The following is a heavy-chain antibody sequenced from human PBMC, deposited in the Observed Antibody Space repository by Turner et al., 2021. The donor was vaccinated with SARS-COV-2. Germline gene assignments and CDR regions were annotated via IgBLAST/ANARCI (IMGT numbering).Heavy chain of an antibody. D-gene: IGHD6-13*01. V-gene: IGHV4-39*01. Sequence: QLQLQESGPGLVKPSETLSVTCTVSCGSINTSPYYWGWIRQPPGKGLEWIGNIYYSGSTYYNPSLKSRIIISIDTSKNQFSLQVTSVTAADTAIYYCASRRGGSAAYNPWGQGTLVTVSS. CDR2: IYYSGST. J-gene: IGHJ5*02. CDR1: CGSINTSPYY. CDR3: ASRRGGSAAYNP.